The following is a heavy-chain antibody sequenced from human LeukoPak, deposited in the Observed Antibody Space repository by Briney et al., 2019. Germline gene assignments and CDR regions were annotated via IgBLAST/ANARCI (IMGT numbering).Heavy chain of an antibody. Sequence: ASVKVSCKASGYTFTSYDINWVRQATGQGLEWMGRIIPILGIANYAQKFQGRVTITADKSTSTAYMELSSLRSEDTAVYYCARVNADYYDSSGYYYWGQGTLVTVSS. J-gene: IGHJ4*02. V-gene: IGHV1-69*04. CDR1: GYTFTSYD. CDR2: IIPILGIA. CDR3: ARVNADYYDSSGYYY. D-gene: IGHD3-22*01.